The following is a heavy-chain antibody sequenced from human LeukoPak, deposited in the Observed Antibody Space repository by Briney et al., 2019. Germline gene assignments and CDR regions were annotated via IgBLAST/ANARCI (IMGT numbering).Heavy chain of an antibody. V-gene: IGHV4-34*01. D-gene: IGHD1-26*01. CDR1: GGSFSGYY. Sequence: SETLSLTCAVYGGSFSGYYWSWIRQPPGKGLEWIGEINHSGSTNYNPSLKSRVTISVDTSKNQFSLKLSSVTAADTAVYYCARGLRELPHFAFYYFDYWGQGTLVTVSS. J-gene: IGHJ4*02. CDR3: ARGLRELPHFAFYYFDY. CDR2: INHSGST.